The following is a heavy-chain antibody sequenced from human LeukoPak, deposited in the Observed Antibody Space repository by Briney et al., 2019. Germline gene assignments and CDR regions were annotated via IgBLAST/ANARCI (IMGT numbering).Heavy chain of an antibody. CDR3: AVGIRASGSYQIWGHAFDI. V-gene: IGHV1-69*13. CDR2: IIPIFSTA. J-gene: IGHJ3*02. Sequence: ASVKVSCKASGYTFTSYDINWVRQAPGQGLEWMGGIIPIFSTADYAQKFQGRVTITADESTSTAYMELSSLRSDDTAVYYCAVGIRASGSYQIWGHAFDIWGQGTMVTVSS. D-gene: IGHD3-10*01. CDR1: GYTFTSYD.